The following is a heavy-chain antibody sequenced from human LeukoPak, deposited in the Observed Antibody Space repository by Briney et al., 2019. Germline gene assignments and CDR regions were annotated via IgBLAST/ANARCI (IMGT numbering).Heavy chain of an antibody. CDR2: INPNSGGT. J-gene: IGHJ4*02. V-gene: IGHV1-2*02. CDR3: ARLRYFDWLGPLDY. Sequence: ASVKVSCTASGYTFTGYYMHWVRQAPGQGLEWMGWINPNSGGTNYAQKFQGRVTMTRDTSISTAYMELSRLRSDDTAVYYCARLRYFDWLGPLDYWGQGTLVTVSS. D-gene: IGHD3-9*01. CDR1: GYTFTGYY.